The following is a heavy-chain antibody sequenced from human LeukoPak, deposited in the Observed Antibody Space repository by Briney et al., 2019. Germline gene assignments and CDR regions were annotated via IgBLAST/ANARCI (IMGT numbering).Heavy chain of an antibody. J-gene: IGHJ4*02. CDR3: ATTSIAAAVPGCFDY. V-gene: IGHV3-48*04. Sequence: GGSLRLSCAASGFTFSTKSMSWVRQAPGEGLEWISYISGSSETTYYADSVKGRFTISRDNAKNSLYLQMNSLRAEDTAVYYCATTSIAAAVPGCFDYWGQGTLVTVFS. D-gene: IGHD6-13*01. CDR1: GFTFSTKS. CDR2: ISGSSETT.